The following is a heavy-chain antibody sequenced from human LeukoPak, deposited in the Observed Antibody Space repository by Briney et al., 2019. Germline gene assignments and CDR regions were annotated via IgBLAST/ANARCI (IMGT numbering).Heavy chain of an antibody. Sequence: SETLSLTCTVSGGSISSSSYYWGWIRQPPGKGLEWIGSIYYSGSTYYNPSLKSRVTISVDTSKNQFSLKLSSVTAADPAVYYCASVVVTAYYYFAYWGQGPLVTVSS. D-gene: IGHD2-21*02. CDR1: GGSISSSSYY. V-gene: IGHV4-39*01. CDR2: IYYSGST. CDR3: ASVVVTAYYYFAY. J-gene: IGHJ4*02.